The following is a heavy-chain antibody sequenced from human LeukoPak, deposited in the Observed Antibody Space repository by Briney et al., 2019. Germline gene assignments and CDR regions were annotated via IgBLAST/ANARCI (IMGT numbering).Heavy chain of an antibody. CDR2: IYYSGST. V-gene: IGHV4-59*01. Sequence: SETLSLTCTVSGGSISSYYWSWIRQPPGKGLEWIGYIYYSGSTNYNPSLKSRVTISVDTSKNQFSLKLSSVTAADTAVYYCARVLGGGWYYFGYWGQGTLVTVSS. CDR1: GGSISSYY. CDR3: ARVLGGGWYYFGY. D-gene: IGHD6-19*01. J-gene: IGHJ4*02.